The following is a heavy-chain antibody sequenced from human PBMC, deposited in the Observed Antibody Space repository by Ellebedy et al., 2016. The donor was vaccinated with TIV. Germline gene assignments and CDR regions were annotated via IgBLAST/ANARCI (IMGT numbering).Heavy chain of an antibody. CDR3: ARGHFWNGIYDYYGMDV. V-gene: IGHV4-59*01. CDR1: GGSISSDF. D-gene: IGHD3-3*02. J-gene: IGHJ6*02. Sequence: MPSETLSLTCTVSGGSISSDFWSWVRQPPGKGLEWIGYIYYTGSTNYNPSLKSRVTISVDRSENQFSLKLSSVTAADTAVYYCARGHFWNGIYDYYGMDVWGQGTTVTVSS. CDR2: IYYTGST.